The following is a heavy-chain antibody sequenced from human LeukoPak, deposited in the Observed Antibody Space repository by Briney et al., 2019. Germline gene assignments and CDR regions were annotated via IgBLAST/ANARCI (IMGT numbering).Heavy chain of an antibody. V-gene: IGHV4-59*01. CDR2: FYYSGST. J-gene: IGHJ6*03. Sequence: SGALSLPFTVSGGSIISYYWSWIRPPPGKGLVWIGSFYYSGSTNYNHSLKSRVTISVDTYKNQFSLKLSSVTAADTAVYYCAREVGYCSGGSCSRRYYYYYYYMDVWGKGTTVTVSS. D-gene: IGHD2-15*01. CDR3: AREVGYCSGGSCSRRYYYYYYYMDV. CDR1: GGSIISYY.